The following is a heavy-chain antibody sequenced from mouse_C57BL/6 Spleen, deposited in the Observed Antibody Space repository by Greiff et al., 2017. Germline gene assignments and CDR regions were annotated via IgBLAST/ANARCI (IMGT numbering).Heavy chain of an antibody. Sequence: VQLQQPGAELVKPGASVKMSCKASGYTFTSYWITWVKQRPGQGLEWIGDIYPGSGSTNYNEKFKSKATLTVDTSSSTAYMQLSSLTSEDSAVYYCAREIPVITSFAYWGQGTLVTVSA. CDR3: AREIPVITSFAY. CDR1: GYTFTSYW. J-gene: IGHJ3*01. V-gene: IGHV1-55*01. D-gene: IGHD1-1*01. CDR2: IYPGSGST.